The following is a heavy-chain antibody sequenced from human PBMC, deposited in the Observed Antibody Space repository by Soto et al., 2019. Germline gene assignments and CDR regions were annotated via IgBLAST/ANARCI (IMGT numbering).Heavy chain of an antibody. J-gene: IGHJ4*02. D-gene: IGHD6-13*01. CDR2: IKSKGDGGTT. CDR3: TGKAAGLFDY. Sequence: GWSMRLSCAACGETLSNAGMNGVRKAPGKGLEWVGRIKSKGDGGTTDYAAPVEGRFTISRDDSKNTLYLQMNSLKSKDTAVYYCTGKAAGLFDYWGQGTLVTVSS. CDR1: GETLSNAG. V-gene: IGHV3-15*07.